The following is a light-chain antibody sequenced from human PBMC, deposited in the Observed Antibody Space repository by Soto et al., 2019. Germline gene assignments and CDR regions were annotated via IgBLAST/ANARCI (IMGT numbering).Light chain of an antibody. CDR3: SSYTVSFTLL. V-gene: IGLV2-14*01. CDR1: DNDVGAYNH. J-gene: IGLJ3*02. CDR2: EVN. Sequence: QSVLTQPASVSGSPGQSITISCSGTDNDVGAYNHVSWYQQHPGKAPKLMIYEVNNRPSGVSDRFSGSKSGNTASLTISGLQAEDEAEYWCSSYTVSFTLLFGRGTQLTVL.